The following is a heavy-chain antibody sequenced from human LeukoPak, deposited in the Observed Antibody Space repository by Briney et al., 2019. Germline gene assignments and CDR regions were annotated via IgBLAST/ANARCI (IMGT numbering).Heavy chain of an antibody. J-gene: IGHJ3*02. V-gene: IGHV4-59*01. Sequence: PSETLSLTCTVSGGSISSYYWSWIRQPPGKGLEWIGCIYYSGSTNYNPSLKSRVTISVDTSKNQFSLKLSSVTAADTAVYYCARDGYYYDGSDAFDIWGQGTMVTVSS. CDR3: ARDGYYYDGSDAFDI. CDR2: IYYSGST. D-gene: IGHD3-22*01. CDR1: GGSISSYY.